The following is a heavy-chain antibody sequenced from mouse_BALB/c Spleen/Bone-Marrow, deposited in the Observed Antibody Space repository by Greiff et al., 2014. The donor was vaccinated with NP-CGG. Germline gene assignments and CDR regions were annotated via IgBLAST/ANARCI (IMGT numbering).Heavy chain of an antibody. J-gene: IGHJ4*01. CDR3: TKIYYGYDGGYYYAMDY. V-gene: IGHV5-6-4*01. CDR2: ISSGGSYT. Sequence: EVKLMESGGGLVKPGESLKLSCAASGFTFSSYAMSWVRQTPEKRLEWVATISSGGSYTYYPDSVKGRFTISRDNAKNTLYLQMSSLKSEDTAMYYCTKIYYGYDGGYYYAMDYWGQGTSVTVSS. D-gene: IGHD2-2*01. CDR1: GFTFSSYA.